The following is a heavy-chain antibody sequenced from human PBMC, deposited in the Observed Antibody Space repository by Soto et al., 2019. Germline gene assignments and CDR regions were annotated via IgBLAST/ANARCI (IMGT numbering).Heavy chain of an antibody. D-gene: IGHD2-2*01. V-gene: IGHV3-23*01. CDR2: ISGSAGST. CDR3: AKERFYSYIVAGPPAMRSYFDD. Sequence: EVQLLESGGGLVQPGGSLRLSCTGSGFTFNSYAMTWVRQAPGKGLEWVSAISGSAGSTYYADSVKGRFTISRDNPKNTLYLQTNAPRAEATGVCYCAKERFYSYIVAGPPAMRSYFDDWGQGTLVTVSP. CDR1: GFTFNSYA. J-gene: IGHJ4*02.